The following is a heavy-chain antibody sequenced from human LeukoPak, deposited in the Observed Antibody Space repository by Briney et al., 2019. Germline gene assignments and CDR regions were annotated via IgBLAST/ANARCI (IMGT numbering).Heavy chain of an antibody. Sequence: GSSVKVSCKASGGTFSSYAISWVRQAPGQGLEWMGGIIPIFGTANYAQKFQGRVTITTDESTSTAYMELSSLRSKDTAVYYCARGYGGYSYGWFNYWGQGTLVTVSS. D-gene: IGHD5-18*01. CDR1: GGTFSSYA. CDR3: ARGYGGYSYGWFNY. J-gene: IGHJ4*02. CDR2: IIPIFGTA. V-gene: IGHV1-69*05.